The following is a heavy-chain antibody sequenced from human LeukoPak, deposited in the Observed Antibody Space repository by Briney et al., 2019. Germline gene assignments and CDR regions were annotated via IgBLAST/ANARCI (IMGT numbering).Heavy chain of an antibody. CDR2: INWNSGNI. CDR1: GFTFDDYA. Sequence: GRSLRLSCAASGFTFDDYAMHWVRQPPGKGLEWVSGINWNSGNIAYADSVKGRFTISRDNGRNSLYLQMNSLRAEDMALYYCAKSSGSGTYFNPFDYWGQGTLVTVSS. D-gene: IGHD3-10*01. CDR3: AKSSGSGTYFNPFDY. V-gene: IGHV3-9*03. J-gene: IGHJ4*02.